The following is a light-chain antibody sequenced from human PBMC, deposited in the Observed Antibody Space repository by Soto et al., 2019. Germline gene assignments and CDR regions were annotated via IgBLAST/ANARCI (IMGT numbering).Light chain of an antibody. V-gene: IGKV3-11*01. CDR3: QQLNSYPLT. CDR2: DAS. J-gene: IGKJ4*01. Sequence: VLRQSTARLSLAPGKRANLCCRASQSVSSYLAWYQQKPGQAPRLLIYDASNRATGIPARFSGSGSGTEFTLTITRLQSEDFATYYCQQLNSYPLTFRGGTKVDIK. CDR1: QSVSSY.